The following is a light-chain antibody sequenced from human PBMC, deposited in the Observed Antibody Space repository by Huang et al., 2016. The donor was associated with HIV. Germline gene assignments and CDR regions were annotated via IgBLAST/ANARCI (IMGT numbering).Light chain of an antibody. J-gene: IGKJ1*01. CDR3: QQYNNWPRT. V-gene: IGKV3-15*01. CDR1: QSVNSN. CDR2: GAS. Sequence: EIVMTQSPATLSVSPGERATLSCRASQSVNSNLAWYQQKPGQPPRLLIYGASTRATGIPDRFSGGGSGTEFTLTISSLQSEDFAVYYCQQYNNWPRTFGQGTKVEIK.